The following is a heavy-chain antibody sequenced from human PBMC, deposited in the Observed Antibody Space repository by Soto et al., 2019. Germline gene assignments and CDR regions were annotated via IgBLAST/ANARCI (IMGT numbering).Heavy chain of an antibody. D-gene: IGHD6-13*01. CDR3: ARGGMAAAGTSPHYYYYYGMDV. V-gene: IGHV4-4*07. J-gene: IGHJ6*02. Sequence: SETLSLTCTVSGGSISSYYWSWIRQPAGKGLEWIGRIYTSGSTNYNPSPKSRVTMSVDTSKNQFSRKLSSVTAADTAVYDCARGGMAAAGTSPHYYYYYGMDVWGQGTTVTVSS. CDR1: GGSISSYY. CDR2: IYTSGST.